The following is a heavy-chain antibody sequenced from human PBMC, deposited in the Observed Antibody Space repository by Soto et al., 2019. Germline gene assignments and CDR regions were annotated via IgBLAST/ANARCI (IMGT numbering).Heavy chain of an antibody. Sequence: ASVKVSCKVSGYTLTELSMHWVRQAPGKGLEWMGGFDPEDGETIYAQKFQGRVTMTEDTSTDTAYMELSSLRSEDTAVYYCATRNDIMATIKAFDPWGQGTLVTVSS. V-gene: IGHV1-24*01. D-gene: IGHD5-12*01. CDR3: ATRNDIMATIKAFDP. CDR2: FDPEDGET. J-gene: IGHJ5*02. CDR1: GYTLTELS.